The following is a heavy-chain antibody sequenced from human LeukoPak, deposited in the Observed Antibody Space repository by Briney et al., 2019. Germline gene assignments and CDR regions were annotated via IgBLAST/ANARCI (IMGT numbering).Heavy chain of an antibody. CDR2: ISSSGSSI. J-gene: IGHJ6*03. CDR1: GFTFSTYN. V-gene: IGHV3-48*04. CDR3: ARAGFRYYYYYYMDV. Sequence: GGSLRLSCAASGFTFSTYNMNWVRQAPGKGLEWVSYISSSGSSIYYADSVKGRFTISRDNAKNSLYLQMNSLRAEDTAVYYCARAGFRYYYYYYMDVWGKGTTVTVSS.